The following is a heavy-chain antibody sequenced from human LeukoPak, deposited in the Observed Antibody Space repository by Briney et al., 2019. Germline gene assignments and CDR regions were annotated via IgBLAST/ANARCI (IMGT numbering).Heavy chain of an antibody. CDR3: ARDLFHSRGPAAMIDY. CDR2: ISSSSSYI. CDR1: GFTFSSYS. J-gene: IGHJ4*02. D-gene: IGHD2-2*01. V-gene: IGHV3-21*01. Sequence: GGSLRLSCAASGFTFSSYSMNWVRQAPGKGLEWVSSISSSSSYIYYADSVKGRFTISRDNAKNSLYLQMNSLRAEDTAVYYCARDLFHSRGPAAMIDYWGQGTLVTVSS.